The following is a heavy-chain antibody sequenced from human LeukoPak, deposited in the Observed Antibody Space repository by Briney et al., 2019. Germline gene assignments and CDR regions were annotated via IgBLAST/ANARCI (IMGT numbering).Heavy chain of an antibody. CDR2: ISSSGSTI. D-gene: IGHD3-9*01. V-gene: IGHV3-48*03. J-gene: IGHJ4*02. CDR1: GLTFSSYE. CDR3: ARVGSEYYDILTGYYSRGYFDY. Sequence: PGGSLRLSCAASGLTFSSYEMNWFRQAPGKGLEWVSYISSSGSTIYYADSVKGRFTISRDNAKNSLYLQMNSLRAEDTAVYYCARVGSEYYDILTGYYSRGYFDYWGQGTLVTVSS.